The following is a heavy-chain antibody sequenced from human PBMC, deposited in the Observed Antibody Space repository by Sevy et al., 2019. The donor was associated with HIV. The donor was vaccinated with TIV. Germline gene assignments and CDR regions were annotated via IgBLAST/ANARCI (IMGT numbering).Heavy chain of an antibody. CDR3: VIGWLLDS. J-gene: IGHJ4*02. Sequence: GESLKISCVVSGFTFGTKWMSWVRQAPGKGLEWVANIKQDGSETYYVDSVKGRFTISRDNAKTSLYLQMDYPRPEDTAVYYSVIGWLLDSWGQGTLVTVSS. CDR1: GFTFGTKW. V-gene: IGHV3-7*01. D-gene: IGHD6-19*01. CDR2: IKQDGSET.